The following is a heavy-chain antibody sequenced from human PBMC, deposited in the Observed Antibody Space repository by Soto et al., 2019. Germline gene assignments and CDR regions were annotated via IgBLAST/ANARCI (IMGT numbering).Heavy chain of an antibody. CDR2: IYYSGST. CDR1: GGSISSGGYY. D-gene: IGHD3-3*01. V-gene: IGHV4-31*03. CDR3: AREFGDRTYYDFWSDPAHNWFDP. Sequence: SETLSLTCTVSGGSISSGGYYWSWIRQHPGKGLEWIGYIYYSGSTYYNPSLKSRVTISVDTSKNQFSLKLSSVTAADTAVYYCAREFGDRTYYDFWSDPAHNWFDPWGQGTLVTVSS. J-gene: IGHJ5*02.